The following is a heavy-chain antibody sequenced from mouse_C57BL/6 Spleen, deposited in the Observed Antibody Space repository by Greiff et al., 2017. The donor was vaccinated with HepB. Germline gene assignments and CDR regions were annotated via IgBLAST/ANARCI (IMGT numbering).Heavy chain of an antibody. CDR2: IDPENGDT. Sequence: VQLKQSGAELVRPGASVKLSCTASGFNIKDDYMHWVKQRPEQGLEWIGWIDPENGDTEYASKFQGKATITADTSSNPAYLQLSSLTSEDTAVYYCTTGYYYGSSRYFDVWGTGTTVTVSS. D-gene: IGHD1-1*01. CDR1: GFNIKDDY. J-gene: IGHJ1*03. CDR3: TTGYYYGSSRYFDV. V-gene: IGHV14-4*01.